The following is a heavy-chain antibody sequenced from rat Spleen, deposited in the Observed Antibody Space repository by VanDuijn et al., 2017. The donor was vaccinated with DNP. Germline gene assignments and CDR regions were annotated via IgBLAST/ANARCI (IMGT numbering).Heavy chain of an antibody. D-gene: IGHD1-3*01. Sequence: EVQLVESGGGLVQPGRSMKLSCAASGFTFSNYYMAWVRQAPTKGLEWVAAFSTGGGNTYYRDSVKGRFTISRDNAENTVYLQMNSLRSEDTATYYCARAYGSPWYFDYWGQGVMVTVSS. CDR3: ARAYGSPWYFDY. J-gene: IGHJ2*01. V-gene: IGHV5-25*01. CDR2: FSTGGGNT. CDR1: GFTFSNYY.